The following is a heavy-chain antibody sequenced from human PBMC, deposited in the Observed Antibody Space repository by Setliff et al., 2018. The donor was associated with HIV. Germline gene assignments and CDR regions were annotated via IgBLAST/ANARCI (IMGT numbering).Heavy chain of an antibody. J-gene: IGHJ4*02. CDR2: INHSGST. Sequence: PSETLSLTCAVYGGSFSGYYWSWIRQPPGKGLEWIGEINHSGSTNYNPPLKSRVTISVDTSKNQFSLKLSSVTAADTAVYYCARGAGGRAHYDYVWGSYRLYYFDYWGQGTLVTVSS. V-gene: IGHV4-34*01. CDR1: GGSFSGYY. D-gene: IGHD3-16*02. CDR3: ARGAGGRAHYDYVWGSYRLYYFDY.